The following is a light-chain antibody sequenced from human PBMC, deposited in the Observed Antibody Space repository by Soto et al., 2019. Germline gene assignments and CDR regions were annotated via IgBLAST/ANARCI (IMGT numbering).Light chain of an antibody. V-gene: IGLV2-14*01. CDR3: GSYTSSSTLV. J-gene: IGLJ2*01. CDR2: DVS. CDR1: SSDVGGYNY. Sequence: QSVLTQPASVSGSPGQSITISCTGTSSDVGGYNYVSWYQQHPGKAPKLMIYDVSNRPAGVSNRFSGSKSGNTASLTISGLQAKYEADYYCGSYTSSSTLVFGGGTKLTVL.